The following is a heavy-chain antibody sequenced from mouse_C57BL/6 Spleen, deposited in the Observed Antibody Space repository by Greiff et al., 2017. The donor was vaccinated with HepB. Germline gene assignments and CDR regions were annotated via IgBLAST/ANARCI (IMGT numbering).Heavy chain of an antibody. J-gene: IGHJ3*01. CDR2: IYPGSGST. CDR3: ARRDYSNYSWFAY. Sequence: QVQLKQPGAELVKPGASVKMSCKASGYTFTSYWITWVKQRPGQGLEWIGDIYPGSGSTNYNEKFKSKATLTVDTSSSTAYMQLGSLTSEDSAVYYCARRDYSNYSWFAYWGQGTLVTVSA. D-gene: IGHD2-5*01. V-gene: IGHV1-55*01. CDR1: GYTFTSYW.